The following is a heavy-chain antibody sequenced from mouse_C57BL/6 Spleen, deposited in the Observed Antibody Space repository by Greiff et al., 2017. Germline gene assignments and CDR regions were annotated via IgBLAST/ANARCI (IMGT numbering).Heavy chain of an antibody. V-gene: IGHV1-82*01. Sequence: VQLQQSGPELVKPGASVKISCKASGYAFSSSWMNWVKQRPGKGLEWIGRIYPGDGDAKYNGKFKGKATLTAAKSSSTAYMQLSSLTSEDSAVYFCARPHYYGNYAMDYWGQGTSVTVSS. D-gene: IGHD1-1*01. CDR2: IYPGDGDA. CDR3: ARPHYYGNYAMDY. J-gene: IGHJ4*01. CDR1: GYAFSSSW.